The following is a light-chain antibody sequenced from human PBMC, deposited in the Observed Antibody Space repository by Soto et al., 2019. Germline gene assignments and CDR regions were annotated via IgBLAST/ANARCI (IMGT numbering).Light chain of an antibody. CDR2: GAS. Sequence: EVVLTQSPGTLSLSRGERATLSCRASERIYSAYLGWYQQKPGQAPRLLIYGASSRATGIPDRFSGSGSGTDFSLTIRRLEPDDFAVYYCQKYGNFWTFGQGTKVDIK. CDR3: QKYGNFWT. V-gene: IGKV3-20*01. J-gene: IGKJ1*01. CDR1: ERIYSAY.